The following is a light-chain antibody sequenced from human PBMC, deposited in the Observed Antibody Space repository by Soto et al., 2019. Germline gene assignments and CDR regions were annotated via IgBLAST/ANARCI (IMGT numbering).Light chain of an antibody. CDR2: EDN. J-gene: IGLJ2*01. CDR3: QSYDSSIVV. Sequence: QSVSESPGKTVTISCTGSSGSIASNYVQWYQQRPGSAPTTVIYEDNQRPSGVPDRFSGSIDSSSNSASLTISGLKTEDEADYYCQSYDSSIVVFGGGTKLTVL. V-gene: IGLV6-57*02. CDR1: SGSIASNY.